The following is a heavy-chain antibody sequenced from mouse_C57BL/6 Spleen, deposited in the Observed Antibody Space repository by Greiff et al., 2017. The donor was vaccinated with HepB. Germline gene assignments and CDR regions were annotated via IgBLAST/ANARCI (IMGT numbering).Heavy chain of an antibody. Sequence: EVKLMESGGGLVKPGGSLKLSCAASGFTFSSYAMSWVRQTPEKRLEWVATISDGGSYTYYPANVKGRFTISRDNAKNNLYLQMRHLQAEDTAMYYCARALYYYGSRGAMDYWGQGTSVTVSS. CDR1: GFTFSSYA. D-gene: IGHD1-1*01. CDR2: ISDGGSYT. V-gene: IGHV5-4*03. CDR3: ARALYYYGSRGAMDY. J-gene: IGHJ4*01.